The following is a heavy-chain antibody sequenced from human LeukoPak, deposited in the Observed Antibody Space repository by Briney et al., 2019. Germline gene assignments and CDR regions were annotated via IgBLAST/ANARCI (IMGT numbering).Heavy chain of an antibody. V-gene: IGHV3-48*03. CDR1: GFTFTSHD. CDR2: INDTGNTK. J-gene: IGHJ4*01. D-gene: IGHD5-18*01. Sequence: GGSLRLSCAASGFTFTSHDLNWVRQAPGKGLEWLGYINDTGNTKYYADAVKGRFTTSRDNAKHSLSLQMNSLSAEDTAVYYCARGGRWIQEDPITYYFASWGDGSAVTVPS. CDR3: ARGGRWIQEDPITYYFAS.